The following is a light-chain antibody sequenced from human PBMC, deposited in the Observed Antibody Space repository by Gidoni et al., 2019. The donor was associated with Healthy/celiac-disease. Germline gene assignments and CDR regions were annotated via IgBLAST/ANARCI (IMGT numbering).Light chain of an antibody. CDR3: QQSYSYRTRT. CDR2: AAS. Sequence: DIQMTQSPSSLSASVGDRITITCRASQSISNSLNWYQQKAGKAPRLLIYAASSLQSGVPSRFSGSGSGTDFTLTISSLQPEDFATYYCQQSYSYRTRTFGQGTKVEIK. V-gene: IGKV1-39*01. CDR1: QSISNS. J-gene: IGKJ1*01.